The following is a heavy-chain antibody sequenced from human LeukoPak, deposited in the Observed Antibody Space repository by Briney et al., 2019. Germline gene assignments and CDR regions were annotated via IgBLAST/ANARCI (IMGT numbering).Heavy chain of an antibody. D-gene: IGHD3-16*01. J-gene: IGHJ4*02. V-gene: IGHV3-48*01. Sequence: AGGSLRLSCAASGFPFDVFAMNWVRQTPGNGLEWVSYISRTSSVILYSESVKGRFTVSRDNAKNSLYLEMNSLRVNDSALYYCARDGINWADYWGQGTLVTVSS. CDR3: ARDGINWADY. CDR1: GFPFDVFA. CDR2: ISRTSSVI.